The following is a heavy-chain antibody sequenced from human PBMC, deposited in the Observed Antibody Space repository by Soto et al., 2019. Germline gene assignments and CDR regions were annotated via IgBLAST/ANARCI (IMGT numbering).Heavy chain of an antibody. V-gene: IGHV1-69*13. CDR2: IIPIFGTA. D-gene: IGHD6-13*01. CDR1: GGTFSSYA. J-gene: IGHJ6*02. Sequence: ASVKVSCKASGGTFSSYAISWVRQAPGQGLEWMGGIIPIFGTANYAQKFQGRVTITADESTSTAYMELSSLRSEDTAVYYCARVGESIAAAGSYYYYYGMDVWGQGTTVTVSS. CDR3: ARVGESIAAAGSYYYYYGMDV.